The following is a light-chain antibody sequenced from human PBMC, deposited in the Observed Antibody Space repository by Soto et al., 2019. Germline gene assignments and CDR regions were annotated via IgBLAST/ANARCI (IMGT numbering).Light chain of an antibody. CDR1: QSIGSN. CDR3: QQYNKWPLFT. J-gene: IGKJ3*01. V-gene: IGKV3-15*01. Sequence: ETVLTQSPATFSVSPGERATLSCRASQSIGSNLAWYQQRPGQPPRLLIYGASTRATGVPARFSGSGSGTECTLTTNRLQSEDFALYYCQQYNKWPLFTFGPGTKVDIK. CDR2: GAS.